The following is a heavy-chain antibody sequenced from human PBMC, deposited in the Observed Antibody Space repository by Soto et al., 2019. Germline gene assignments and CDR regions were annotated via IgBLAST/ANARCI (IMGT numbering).Heavy chain of an antibody. J-gene: IGHJ4*02. D-gene: IGHD4-17*01. Sequence: GGSLRLSCAASGFTFSSHSMNWVRQAPGKGLEWVSSISRTSDYIYYADSVKGRFTISRDNAKNSLYLQMNSLRAEDTAVYYCARLMTTVTDSDYWGQGTLVTVSS. CDR3: ARLMTTVTDSDY. V-gene: IGHV3-21*01. CDR2: ISRTSDYI. CDR1: GFTFSSHS.